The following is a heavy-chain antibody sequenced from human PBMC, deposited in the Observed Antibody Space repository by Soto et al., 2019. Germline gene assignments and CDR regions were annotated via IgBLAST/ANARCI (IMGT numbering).Heavy chain of an antibody. V-gene: IGHV4-38-2*02. CDR1: GYSISSGYY. CDR2: IHHSGST. J-gene: IGHJ4*02. D-gene: IGHD1-26*01. CDR3: TTDNILCGTYSWNCY. Sequence: SETLSLTCAVSGYSISSGYYWGWIRQPPGKGLEWIGRIHHSGSTYYTPSLKSRVTIPVDTSKNQFSLKLNSVTAADTAVYYCTTDNILCGTYSWNCYWGRGTQVTVSS.